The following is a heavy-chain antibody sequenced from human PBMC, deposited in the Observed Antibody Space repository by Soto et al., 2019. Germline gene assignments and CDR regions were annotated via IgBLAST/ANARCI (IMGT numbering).Heavy chain of an antibody. V-gene: IGHV1-69*02. CDR2: IIPILGIA. CDR1: GGTFSSYT. J-gene: IGHJ4*02. D-gene: IGHD5-12*01. CDR3: ARGIVATMGDY. Sequence: QVQLVQSGAEVKKPGSSMKVSCKASGGTFSSYTISWVRQAPGQGLEWMGRIIPILGIANYAQKFQGRVTITADKSTSTAYMELSSLRSEDTAVYYCARGIVATMGDYWGQGTLVTVSS.